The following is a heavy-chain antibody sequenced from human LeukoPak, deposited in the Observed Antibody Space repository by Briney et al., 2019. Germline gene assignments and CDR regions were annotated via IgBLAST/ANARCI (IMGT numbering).Heavy chain of an antibody. CDR1: GYTFTSYD. D-gene: IGHD1-1*01. CDR2: MNPNSGNT. CDR3: ARGSNWNDGSNYYYYMDV. Sequence: GASVKVSCKASGYTFTSYDINWVRQATGQGLEWMGWMNPNSGNTGYAQKFQGRVTITRNTSISTAYMELSSLRSEDTAVYYCARGSNWNDGSNYYYYMDVWGKGTTVTISS. V-gene: IGHV1-8*03. J-gene: IGHJ6*03.